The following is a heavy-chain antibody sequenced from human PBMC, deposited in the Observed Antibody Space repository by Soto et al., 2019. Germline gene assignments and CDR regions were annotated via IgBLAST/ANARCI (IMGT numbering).Heavy chain of an antibody. CDR3: AKDLGFYSSTWHYFDY. J-gene: IGHJ4*02. CDR2: IRNKGNSYTT. Sequence: EVLLVESGGGLVQPGGSLRLSCAASGFTFSDHYMDWVRQAPGKGLEWIGRIRNKGNSYTTEYAASVKGRFTISRDDSQNSLYLEMNSLNTEDTAVYYCAKDLGFYSSTWHYFDYWGQGTMVTVSS. V-gene: IGHV3-72*01. D-gene: IGHD6-13*01. CDR1: GFTFSDHY.